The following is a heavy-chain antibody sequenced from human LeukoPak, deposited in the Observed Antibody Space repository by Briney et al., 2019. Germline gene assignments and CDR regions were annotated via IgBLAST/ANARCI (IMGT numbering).Heavy chain of an antibody. D-gene: IGHD3-16*01. J-gene: IGHJ4*02. CDR2: IYYSGST. V-gene: IGHV4-39*01. CDR3: ARHWARFPFDY. CDR1: GFTFSSYSMN. Sequence: GSLRLSCAASGFTFSSYSMNWVRQAPGKGLEWIGSIYYSGSTYYNPSLKSRVTISVDTSKNQFYLKLSSVPAADTAVYYCARHWARFPFDYWGQGTLVTVSS.